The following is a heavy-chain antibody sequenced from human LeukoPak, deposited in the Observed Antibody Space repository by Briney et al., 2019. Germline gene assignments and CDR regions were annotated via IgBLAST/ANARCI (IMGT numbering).Heavy chain of an antibody. CDR3: ARAATRLNNWFDP. CDR1: GYTFTSYA. Sequence: ASVKVSCKASGYTFTSYAMNWVRQAPGQGLEWMGWINTNTGNPTYAQGFTGRFVFSLDTSVSTAYLQMNSLRAEDTAVYYCARAATRLNNWFDPWGQGTLVTVSS. J-gene: IGHJ5*02. CDR2: INTNTGNP. D-gene: IGHD5-12*01. V-gene: IGHV7-4-1*02.